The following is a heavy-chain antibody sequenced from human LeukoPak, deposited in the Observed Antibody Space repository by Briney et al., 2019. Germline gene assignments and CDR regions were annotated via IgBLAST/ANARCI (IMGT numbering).Heavy chain of an antibody. D-gene: IGHD3-10*01. V-gene: IGHV3-11*01. CDR2: ISSSGSTI. J-gene: IGHJ4*02. CDR3: ARDLEVRGNSLDY. Sequence: AGGSLRLSCAASGFTFSDHYMSWIRQVPGKGLEWVSYISSSGSTIYYADSVKGRFTISRDNAKNSLYLQMNSLRAEDTAVYYCARDLEVRGNSLDYWGQGTLVTVSS. CDR1: GFTFSDHY.